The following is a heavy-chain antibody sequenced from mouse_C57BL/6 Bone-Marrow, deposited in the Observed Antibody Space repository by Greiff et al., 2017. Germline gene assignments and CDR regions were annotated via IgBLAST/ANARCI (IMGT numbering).Heavy chain of an antibody. V-gene: IGHV14-4*01. CDR2: IDPENGDT. D-gene: IGHD1-1*01. CDR3: TTITTVVATDYAMDY. J-gene: IGHJ4*01. Sequence: VQLKESGAELVRPGASVKLSCTASGFNIKDDYMHWVKQRPEQGLEWIGWIDPENGDTEYASKFQGKATITADTSSNKAYLQLSSLTSEDTAVYYCTTITTVVATDYAMDYWGQGTSLTVSS. CDR1: GFNIKDDY.